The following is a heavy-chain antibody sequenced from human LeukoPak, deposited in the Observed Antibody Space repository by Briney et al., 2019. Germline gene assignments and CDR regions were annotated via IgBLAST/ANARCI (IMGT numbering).Heavy chain of an antibody. J-gene: IGHJ4*02. CDR3: ARXDRVXXYSSSSGGFDY. CDR2: INPSGGST. V-gene: IGHV1-46*01. CDR1: GYTFTSYY. Sequence: ASVKVSCKASGYTFTSYYMHWVRQAPGQGLEWMGIINPSGGSTSYAQKFQGRVTMTRDTSTSTVYMELSSLRSEDTAVYYCARXDRVXXYSSSSGGFDYWGQGTLVTVSS. D-gene: IGHD6-6*01.